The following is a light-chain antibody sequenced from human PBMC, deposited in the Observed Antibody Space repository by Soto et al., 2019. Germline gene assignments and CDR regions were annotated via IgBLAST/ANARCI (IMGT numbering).Light chain of an antibody. Sequence: AIRMTQSQYSLSAFTVARVTLTGLASQGISSYLAWYQQKPGKAPKLLIYAASTLQSGVPSRFSGSGSGTDFTLTISCLQSEDFATYYCQQYYSYLITFGQGTRLEI. CDR3: QQYYSYLIT. CDR2: AAS. CDR1: QGISSY. V-gene: IGKV1-8*01. J-gene: IGKJ5*01.